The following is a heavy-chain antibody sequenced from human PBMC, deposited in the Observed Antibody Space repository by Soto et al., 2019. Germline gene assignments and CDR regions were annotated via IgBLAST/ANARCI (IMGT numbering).Heavy chain of an antibody. Sequence: ASVKVSCKASGYTFTIYYFHWVRQAPGQGLEWMGIINPSGGSTTYAQKFQGRVTMTRDTSTSTVYMELSSLRSEDTAVYYCTNGGYSGTYFNYWGQGTLVTVS. CDR2: INPSGGST. D-gene: IGHD5-12*01. CDR1: GYTFTIYY. CDR3: TNGGYSGTYFNY. V-gene: IGHV1-46*03. J-gene: IGHJ4*02.